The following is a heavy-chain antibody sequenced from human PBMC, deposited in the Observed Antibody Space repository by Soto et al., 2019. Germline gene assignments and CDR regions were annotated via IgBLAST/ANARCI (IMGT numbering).Heavy chain of an antibody. V-gene: IGHV1-18*01. J-gene: IGHJ5*02. CDR1: GYTFTSYA. CDR2: ISAYNGNT. Sequence: QVQLVQSGAEVKKPGASVKVSCKASGYTFTSYAITWVRQAPGQGLEWMGWISAYNGNTNYAQKLQGRVTMTTDTSTSTAYMELRSLRSDDTAVYYCARGDDYGDHVPNWFDPWGQGTLVTVSS. D-gene: IGHD4-17*01. CDR3: ARGDDYGDHVPNWFDP.